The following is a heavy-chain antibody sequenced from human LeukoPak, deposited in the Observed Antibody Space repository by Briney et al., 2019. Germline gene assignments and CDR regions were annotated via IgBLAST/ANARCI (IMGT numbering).Heavy chain of an antibody. CDR3: ARAGEDYGDCLFGY. D-gene: IGHD4-17*01. CDR2: ISYDGRNK. V-gene: IGHV3-30*04. Sequence: GRSLRLSCATSGFTFSRYAFHWVRQAPGKGLEWVAVISYDGRNKDYVDSVKGRFTISRDNSKNTLYLQMNSQRAEDTAVYYCARAGEDYGDCLFGYWGQGTLVTVSS. J-gene: IGHJ4*02. CDR1: GFTFSRYA.